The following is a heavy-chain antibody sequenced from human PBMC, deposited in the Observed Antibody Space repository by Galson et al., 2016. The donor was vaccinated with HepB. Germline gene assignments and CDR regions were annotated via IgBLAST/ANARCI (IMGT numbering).Heavy chain of an antibody. CDR2: VSGRGGNT. Sequence: SLRLSCAASGFTFTSFVMTWVRQAPGKGLEWVSAVSGRGGNTYYADSVRGRFTISRDNSKDTLYLQMNSLTAEDTAVYYCARDPIVGANLSFGSDSWGQGTLVTVSS. CDR3: ARDPIVGANLSFGSDS. J-gene: IGHJ4*02. V-gene: IGHV3-23*01. CDR1: GFTFTSFV. D-gene: IGHD1-26*01.